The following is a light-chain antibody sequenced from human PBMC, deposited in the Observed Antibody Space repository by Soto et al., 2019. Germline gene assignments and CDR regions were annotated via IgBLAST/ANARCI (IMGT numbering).Light chain of an antibody. CDR1: SGHSSYI. V-gene: IGLV4-60*03. CDR2: LEGSGSY. CDR3: QTWGTGMV. J-gene: IGLJ2*01. Sequence: QSVLTQSSSASASLGSSVKLTCTLSSGHSSYIIAWHQQQPGKAPRYLMKLEGSGSYNKGSGVPDRFSGSSSGADRYLTISNLQSEDEADYYCQTWGTGMVFGGGTKLTVL.